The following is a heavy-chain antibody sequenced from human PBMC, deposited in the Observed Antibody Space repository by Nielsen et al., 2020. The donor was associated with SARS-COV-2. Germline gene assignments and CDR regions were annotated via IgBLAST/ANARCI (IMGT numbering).Heavy chain of an antibody. Sequence: SETLSLTCTVSGGSISSYYWSWIRQPPGKGLEWIGYIYYSGSTNYNPSLKSRVTISVDTSKNQFSLKLSSVTAADTAVYYCASTYSGSYYEYAFDIWGQGTMVTVSS. CDR3: ASTYSGSYYEYAFDI. J-gene: IGHJ3*02. CDR2: IYYSGST. CDR1: GGSISSYY. D-gene: IGHD1-26*01. V-gene: IGHV4-59*01.